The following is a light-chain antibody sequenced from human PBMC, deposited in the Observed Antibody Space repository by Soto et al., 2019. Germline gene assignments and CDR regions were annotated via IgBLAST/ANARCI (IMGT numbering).Light chain of an antibody. CDR3: CSYAGSYTWV. CDR1: SSDLGGYNY. CDR2: DVT. V-gene: IGLV2-11*01. Sequence: QSVLTQPRSVSGSPGQSVTISCTGTSSDLGGYNYVSWYQQNPGKAPKLIIYDVTKRPSGVPDRFSASKSGNTASLTISGLQAEDEADYYCCSYAGSYTWVFGGGTKLTVL. J-gene: IGLJ3*02.